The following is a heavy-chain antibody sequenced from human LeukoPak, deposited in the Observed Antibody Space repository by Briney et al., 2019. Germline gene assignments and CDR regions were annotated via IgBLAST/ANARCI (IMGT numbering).Heavy chain of an antibody. CDR2: INHSGST. D-gene: IGHD3-22*01. CDR1: GGSFSGYY. J-gene: IGHJ4*02. CDR3: AQRDSSAYYDYFDY. Sequence: SETLSLTCAVYGGSFSGYYWSWIRQPPGKGLEWIREINHSGSTNYNPSLKSRVTISVDTSKNQFSLKLSSVTAADTAVYYCAQRDSSAYYDYFDYWGQGTLVTVSS. V-gene: IGHV4-34*01.